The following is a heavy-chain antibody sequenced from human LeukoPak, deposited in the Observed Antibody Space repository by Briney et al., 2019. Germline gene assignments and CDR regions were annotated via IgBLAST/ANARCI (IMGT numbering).Heavy chain of an antibody. CDR1: GFTFSTYS. J-gene: IGHJ6*02. D-gene: IGHD2-2*01. CDR2: ISSSSTYI. CDR3: ARDRIVVVPAAPLGQYYYYYYGMDV. Sequence: PGGSLRLSCAASGFTFSTYSINWVRQAPGKGLEWVSSISSSSTYIYYADSVKGRFTISRDNAKNSLYLQMNSLRAEDTAVYYCARDRIVVVPAAPLGQYYYYYYGMDVWGQGTTVTVSS. V-gene: IGHV3-21*04.